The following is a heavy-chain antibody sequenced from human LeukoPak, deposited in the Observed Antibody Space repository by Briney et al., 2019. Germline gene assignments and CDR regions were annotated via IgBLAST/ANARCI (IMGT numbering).Heavy chain of an antibody. CDR1: GGSISSGSYY. V-gene: IGHV4-61*02. J-gene: IGHJ4*02. D-gene: IGHD3-22*01. Sequence: SETLSLTCTVSGGSISSGSYYWSWIRQPAGKGLEWIGRIYTSGSTNYNPSLKSRVTISVDTSKNQFSLKLSSVTAADTAVYYCARDGGEQVVVIYYWGQGTLVTVSS. CDR3: ARDGGEQVVVIYY. CDR2: IYTSGST.